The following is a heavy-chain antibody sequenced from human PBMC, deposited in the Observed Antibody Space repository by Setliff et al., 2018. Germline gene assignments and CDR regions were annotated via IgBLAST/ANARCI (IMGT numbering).Heavy chain of an antibody. CDR3: ARGRDFWSGYLVY. Sequence: VKVSCKASGYTFTGYYMHWVRQAPGQGLEWMGWINPNSGGTNYAQKFQGWVTMTRDTSISTAYMELSRLRSDDTAVYYRARGRDFWSGYLVYWGQGTLVTVSS. CDR1: GYTFTGYY. CDR2: INPNSGGT. V-gene: IGHV1-2*04. D-gene: IGHD3-3*01. J-gene: IGHJ4*02.